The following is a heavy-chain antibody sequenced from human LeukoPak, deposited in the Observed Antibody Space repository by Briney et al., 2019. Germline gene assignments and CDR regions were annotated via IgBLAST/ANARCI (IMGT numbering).Heavy chain of an antibody. V-gene: IGHV1-69*04. D-gene: IGHD3-3*01. Sequence: GASVKVSCKASGGTLSSYAISWVRQAPGQGLEWMGRIIPILGIANYAQKFQGRVTITADKSTSTAYMELSSLRAEDTAVYYCAREIFWSGYYSNLHLDYWGQGTLVTVSS. CDR1: GGTLSSYA. J-gene: IGHJ4*02. CDR2: IIPILGIA. CDR3: AREIFWSGYYSNLHLDY.